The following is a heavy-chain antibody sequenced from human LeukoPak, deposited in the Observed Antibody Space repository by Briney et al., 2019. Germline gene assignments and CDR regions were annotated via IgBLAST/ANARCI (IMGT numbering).Heavy chain of an antibody. CDR1: GFTLSTYG. CDR3: ARVLSDCSGGSCNQIRDY. CDR2: ISYDGRST. J-gene: IGHJ4*02. Sequence: GGSLRLSCAASGFTLSTYGMHWVRQAPGKGLEWVAMISYDGRSTYYTDSVKGRFTISRDTLENTLYLQMSSLRSEDTAVYYCARVLSDCSGGSCNQIRDYWGQGTLVTVSS. V-gene: IGHV3-30*03. D-gene: IGHD2-15*01.